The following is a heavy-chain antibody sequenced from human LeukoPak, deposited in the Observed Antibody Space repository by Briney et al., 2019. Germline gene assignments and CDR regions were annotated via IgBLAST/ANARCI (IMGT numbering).Heavy chain of an antibody. V-gene: IGHV3-21*04. J-gene: IGHJ3*02. Sequence: GGSLRLSCAASGFTFSSYSMNWVRQAPGKGLEWVSSISSSSSYIYYADSVKGRFTISRDNAKNSLYLQMNSLRAEDTAVYYCASALGYYYDSSGVGDIWGQGTMVTVSS. CDR1: GFTFSSYS. CDR3: ASALGYYYDSSGVGDI. CDR2: ISSSSSYI. D-gene: IGHD3-22*01.